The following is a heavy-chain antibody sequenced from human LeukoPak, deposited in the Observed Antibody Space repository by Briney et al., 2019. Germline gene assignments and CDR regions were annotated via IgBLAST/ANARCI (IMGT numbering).Heavy chain of an antibody. V-gene: IGHV1-69*13. D-gene: IGHD3-10*01. CDR3: ARGKRRFGELSYYYFDY. CDR1: GGTFSSYA. Sequence: SVKVSCKASGGTFSSYAISWVRQAPGQGLEWMGGIIPIFGTANYEQKFQGRVTITADESTSTAYMELSSLRSEDTAVYYCARGKRRFGELSYYYFDYWGQGTLVTVSS. CDR2: IIPIFGTA. J-gene: IGHJ4*02.